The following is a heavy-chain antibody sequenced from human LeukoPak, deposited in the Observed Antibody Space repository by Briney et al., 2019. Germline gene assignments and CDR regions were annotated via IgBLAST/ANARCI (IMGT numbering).Heavy chain of an antibody. CDR3: ARGPRFYYYFDY. CDR1: GFTFSSYV. V-gene: IGHV3-30-3*01. Sequence: PGESLRLSCAASGFTFSSYVMYWVRQAPGKGLEWVAVISYDGSNKYYADSVKGRFTISRDNSKNTLYLQMNSLRAEDTAVYYCARGPRFYYYFDYWGQGTLVTVSS. J-gene: IGHJ4*02. CDR2: ISYDGSNK. D-gene: IGHD2/OR15-2a*01.